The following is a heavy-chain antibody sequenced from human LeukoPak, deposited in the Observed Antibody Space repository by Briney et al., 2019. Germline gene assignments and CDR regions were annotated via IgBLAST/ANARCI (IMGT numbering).Heavy chain of an antibody. V-gene: IGHV1-2*02. Sequence: ASVNVSCKASGYTFTSYYMHWVRQAPGQGLEWMGWINPNSGGTNYAQKFQGRVTMTRDTSISTAYMELSRLRSDDTAVYYCARDGQRFRRYCSSTSCYTLDYWGQGTLVTVSS. CDR2: INPNSGGT. CDR1: GYTFTSYY. CDR3: ARDGQRFRRYCSSTSCYTLDY. D-gene: IGHD2-2*02. J-gene: IGHJ4*02.